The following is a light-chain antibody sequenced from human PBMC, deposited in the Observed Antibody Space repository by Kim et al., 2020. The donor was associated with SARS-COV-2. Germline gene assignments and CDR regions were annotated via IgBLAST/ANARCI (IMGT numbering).Light chain of an antibody. CDR1: SGSIASNY. CDR2: EDN. J-gene: IGLJ2*01. CDR3: QSYDSSNQGV. Sequence: TVTISCTGRSGSIASNYVQWYQQRPGGAPTTVIYEDNQSPSGVPDRFSGSIDSSSNSASLTISGLKTEDEADYYCQSYDSSNQGVFGGGTQLTVL. V-gene: IGLV6-57*02.